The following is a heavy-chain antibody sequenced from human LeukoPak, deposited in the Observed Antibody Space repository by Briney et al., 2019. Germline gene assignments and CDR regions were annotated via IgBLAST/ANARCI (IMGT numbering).Heavy chain of an antibody. CDR3: ARPAHSGSYSRHSDY. D-gene: IGHD1-26*01. CDR1: GYTFTSYY. CDR2: INPSGGST. J-gene: IGHJ4*02. Sequence: ASVKVSCKASGYTFTSYYMHWVRQAPGQGLEWMGIINPSGGSTSYAQKFQGRVTVTGDMSTSTVYMELSSLRSEDTAVYYCARPAHSGSYSRHSDYWGQGTLVTVSS. V-gene: IGHV1-46*01.